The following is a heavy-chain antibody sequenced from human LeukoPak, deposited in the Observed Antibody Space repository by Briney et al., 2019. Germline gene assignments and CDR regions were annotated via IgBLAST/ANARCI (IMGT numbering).Heavy chain of an antibody. D-gene: IGHD4-17*01. J-gene: IGHJ4*02. CDR2: INHSGST. Sequence: GSLRLSCAASGFTVSSNYMSWVRQAPGKGLEWIGEINHSGSTNYNPSLKSRVTISVDTSKNQFSLKLSSVTAADTAVYYCARHATVTRPRPFDYWGQGTLVTVSS. CDR3: ARHATVTRPRPFDY. V-gene: IGHV4-34*01. CDR1: GFTVSSNY.